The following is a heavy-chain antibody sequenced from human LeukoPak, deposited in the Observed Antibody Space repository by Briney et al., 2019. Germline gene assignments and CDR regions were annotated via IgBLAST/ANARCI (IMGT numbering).Heavy chain of an antibody. CDR3: ARHSGSGWQALGY. Sequence: ASVKVSCKAAGYAFSNYGISWVRQAPGLGLEWMGWTSYNGNTNYAQKFQDRVTMTTDTSTTTAYMELRSLESDDTAVYYCARHSGSGWQALGYWGQGTLVTVSS. D-gene: IGHD6-19*01. J-gene: IGHJ4*02. CDR1: GYAFSNYG. V-gene: IGHV1-18*04. CDR2: TSYNGNT.